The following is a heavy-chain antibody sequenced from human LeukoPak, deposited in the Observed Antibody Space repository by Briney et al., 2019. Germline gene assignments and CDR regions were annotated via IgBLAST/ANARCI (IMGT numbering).Heavy chain of an antibody. CDR3: ARHGLEYYFDY. Sequence: SETLSLTCTVSGGSISSYYWSWIRQPPGKGLEWIGYIYYSGSTNYNPSLKSRVTISVDTSKNQFSLKLSSVTAADTAVYYCARHGLEYYFDYWGQGTLVTVSS. D-gene: IGHD3-3*01. J-gene: IGHJ4*02. CDR2: IYYSGST. CDR1: GGSISSYY. V-gene: IGHV4-59*08.